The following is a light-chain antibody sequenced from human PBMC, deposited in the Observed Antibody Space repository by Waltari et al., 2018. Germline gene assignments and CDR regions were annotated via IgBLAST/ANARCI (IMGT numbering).Light chain of an antibody. V-gene: IGKV1-9*01. CDR3: QQLHGYPIT. CDR1: QGISSY. CDR2: AVS. Sequence: DIQLTQSPSFLSASVGDRLTITCRASQGISSYLACYQQKPGTAPKLLIYAVSTLQSEVPSRFSGSGSGIEFTLTISSLHPEDFATYYCQQLHGYPITFGQGTRLDIK. J-gene: IGKJ5*01.